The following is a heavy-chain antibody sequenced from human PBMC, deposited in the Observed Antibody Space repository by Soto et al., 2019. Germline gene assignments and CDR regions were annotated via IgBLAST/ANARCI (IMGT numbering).Heavy chain of an antibody. Sequence: QVQLVQSGSEVKKPGSSVKVSCKASGGFFSSDAISWVRQAPGQGLEWLGGITPISGTPKYAKKFQGRVTIRADESTSTSSIDLSSLRFEDTAIYYCARIYCSGGICFPNWVDPWGQGTLVTGSS. CDR1: GGFFSSDA. J-gene: IGHJ5*02. V-gene: IGHV1-69*12. CDR3: ARIYCSGGICFPNWVDP. D-gene: IGHD2-8*02. CDR2: ITPISGTP.